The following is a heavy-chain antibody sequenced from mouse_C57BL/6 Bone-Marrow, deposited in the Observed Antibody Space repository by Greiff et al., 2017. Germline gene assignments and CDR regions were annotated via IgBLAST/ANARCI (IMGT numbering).Heavy chain of an antibody. Sequence: VQLKESGPGLVKPSQSLSLTCSVTGYSITSGYYWNWIRQFPGNKLEWMGYISYDGSNNYNPSLKNRISITRDTSKNQFFLKLNSVTTEDTATYYCAREVYYYGSSPYCDYWGQGTTLTVSS. D-gene: IGHD1-1*01. CDR3: AREVYYYGSSPYCDY. J-gene: IGHJ2*01. V-gene: IGHV3-6*01. CDR2: ISYDGSN. CDR1: GYSITSGYY.